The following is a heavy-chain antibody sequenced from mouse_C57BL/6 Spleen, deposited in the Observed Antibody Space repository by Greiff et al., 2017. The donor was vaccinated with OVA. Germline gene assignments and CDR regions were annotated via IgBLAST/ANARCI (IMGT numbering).Heavy chain of an antibody. J-gene: IGHJ2*01. Sequence: VQLVESGPELVKPGASVKISCKASGYAFSSSWMNWVKQRPGKGLEWIGRIYPGDGDTNYNGKFKGKATLTADKSSSTAYMQLSSLTSEDSAVYFCAREGEYGNYDYWGQGTTLTVSS. CDR1: GYAFSSSW. CDR3: AREGEYGNYDY. V-gene: IGHV1-82*01. D-gene: IGHD2-1*01. CDR2: IYPGDGDT.